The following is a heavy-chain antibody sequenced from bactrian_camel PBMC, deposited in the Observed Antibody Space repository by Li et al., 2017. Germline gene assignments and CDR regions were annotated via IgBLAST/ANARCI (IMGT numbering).Heavy chain of an antibody. D-gene: IGHD3*01. V-gene: IGHV3S26*01. CDR3: AADSVGRCRARGWVERPSEAAYDY. CDR1: GYTYSSYC. Sequence: HVQLVESGGGPVQAGGSLRLSCVASGYTYSSYCMGWFRQAPGKEREGVAAIDIDGATTYADSVKGRFTISHDDAKDTLYLQMNSLKPEDTAMYYCAADSVGRCRARGWVERPSEAAYDYWGQGTQVTVS. J-gene: IGHJ4*01. CDR2: IDIDGAT.